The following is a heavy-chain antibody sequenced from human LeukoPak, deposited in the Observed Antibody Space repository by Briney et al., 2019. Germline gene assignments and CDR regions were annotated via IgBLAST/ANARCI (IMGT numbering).Heavy chain of an antibody. Sequence: AASVKVSCKASGGTFSSYAISWVRQAPGQGLEWMGGIIPIFGTANYAQKFQGRVTITADESTSTAYMELSSLRSEDTAVYYCARGPSSSGWSYYYYYGMGVWGQGTTVTVSS. CDR3: ARGPSSSGWSYYYYYGMGV. CDR2: IIPIFGTA. J-gene: IGHJ6*02. D-gene: IGHD6-19*01. CDR1: GGTFSSYA. V-gene: IGHV1-69*13.